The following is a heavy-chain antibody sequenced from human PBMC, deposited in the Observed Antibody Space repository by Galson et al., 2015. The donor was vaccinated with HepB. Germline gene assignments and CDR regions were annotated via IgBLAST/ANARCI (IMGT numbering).Heavy chain of an antibody. CDR3: ARDKGYGESWHYYGMDV. Sequence: SLRPSCAASGFTVSSKYMSWVRQAPGKGLEWVSVIFSGGMTYYADSVKGRFTISRDNSKNTVYLQMNSLRAEDTAVYYCARDKGYGESWHYYGMDVWGQGTTVTVSS. CDR2: IFSGGMT. J-gene: IGHJ6*02. D-gene: IGHD5-12*01. CDR1: GFTVSSKY. V-gene: IGHV3-53*01.